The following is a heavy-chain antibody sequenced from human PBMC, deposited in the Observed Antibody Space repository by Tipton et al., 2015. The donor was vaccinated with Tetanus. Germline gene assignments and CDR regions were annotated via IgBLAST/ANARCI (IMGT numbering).Heavy chain of an antibody. CDR3: AKDQGGGRVVRLNWFDP. D-gene: IGHD6-6*01. J-gene: IGHJ5*02. CDR1: GGSISSDGAY. CDR2: IYYSGST. Sequence: LRLSCTVSGGSISSDGAYWSWIRQHPGKGPEWIGYIYYSGSTYYNPSFESRVTISVDTSKNQFSLRMNSVTAADTAVYYCAKDQGGGRVVRLNWFDPWGPGTLVTVSS. V-gene: IGHV4-31*02.